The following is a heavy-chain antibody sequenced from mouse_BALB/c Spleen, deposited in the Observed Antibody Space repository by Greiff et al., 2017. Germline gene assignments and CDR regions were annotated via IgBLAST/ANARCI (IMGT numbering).Heavy chain of an antibody. CDR1: GFTFSSFG. CDR2: ISSGSSTI. V-gene: IGHV5-17*02. Sequence: EVKLVESGGGLVQPGGSRKLSCAASGFTFSSFGMHWVRQAPEKGLEWVAYISSGSSTIYYADTVKGRFTISRDNPKNTLFLQMTSLRSEDTAMYYCARSTYGNLAYWGQGTLVTVSA. CDR3: ARSTYGNLAY. D-gene: IGHD2-1*01. J-gene: IGHJ3*01.